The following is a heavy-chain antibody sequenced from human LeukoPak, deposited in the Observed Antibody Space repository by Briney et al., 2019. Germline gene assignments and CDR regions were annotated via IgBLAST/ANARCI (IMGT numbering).Heavy chain of an antibody. D-gene: IGHD3-16*01. J-gene: IGHJ4*02. CDR2: INQDGSEK. CDR3: ARKAYDYVSYFDY. V-gene: IGHV3-7*01. Sequence: GSLRLSCAASGFTFSTYWMSWVRQAPGKGLKWVANINQDGSEKYYVDSGKGRFTISRDNAKNSLYLQMNSLRAEDTAVYYCARKAYDYVSYFDYWGQGTLVTVSS. CDR1: GFTFSTYW.